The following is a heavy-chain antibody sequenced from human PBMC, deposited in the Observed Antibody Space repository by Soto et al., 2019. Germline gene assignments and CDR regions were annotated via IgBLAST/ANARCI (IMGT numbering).Heavy chain of an antibody. CDR2: IWYDGSNK. J-gene: IGHJ4*02. V-gene: IGHV3-33*01. CDR1: GFTFSSYG. D-gene: IGHD3-16*01. Sequence: GGSLRLSCAASGFTFSSYGMHWVRQAPGKGLEWVAVIWYDGSNKYYADSVKGRFTISRDNSKNTLYLQMNSLRAEDTAVYYCARDFGVLTYDGFDYWGQGTLVTVSS. CDR3: ARDFGVLTYDGFDY.